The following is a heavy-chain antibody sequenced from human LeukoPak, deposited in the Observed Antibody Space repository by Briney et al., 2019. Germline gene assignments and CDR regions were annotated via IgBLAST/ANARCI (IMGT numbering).Heavy chain of an antibody. CDR1: GFTFSSYA. CDR2: ISYDGSNK. D-gene: IGHD3-9*01. CDR3: ARDQNTSPLYYDILTGYQYFQH. V-gene: IGHV3-30-3*01. Sequence: GGCLRLSCAASGFTFSSYAMHWVRQAPGKGLEWVAVISYDGSNKYYADSVKGRFTISRDNSKNTLYLQMNSLRAEDTAVYYCARDQNTSPLYYDILTGYQYFQHWGQGTLVTVST. J-gene: IGHJ1*01.